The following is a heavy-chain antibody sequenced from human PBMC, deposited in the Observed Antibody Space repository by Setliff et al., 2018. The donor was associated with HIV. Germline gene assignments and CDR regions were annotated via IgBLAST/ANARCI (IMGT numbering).Heavy chain of an antibody. V-gene: IGHV3-7*01. D-gene: IGHD2-2*02. CDR3: VRGFRANTH. Sequence: GGSLRLSCAASGFIFSSHWMSWVRQTAGKGLEWVANINQDGTEKYYLDSVKGRFTISRDNTKKSLFLQMSSLRAEDTGIYYCVRGFRANTHWGQGTLVTVSS. CDR2: INQDGTEK. CDR1: GFIFSSHW. J-gene: IGHJ4*02.